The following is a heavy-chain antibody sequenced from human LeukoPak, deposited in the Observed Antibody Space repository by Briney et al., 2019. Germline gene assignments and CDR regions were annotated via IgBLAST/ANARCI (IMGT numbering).Heavy chain of an antibody. CDR1: GFTFRSHA. CDR2: IYENGGTT. J-gene: IGHJ6*02. D-gene: IGHD3-3*01. V-gene: IGHV3-23*01. Sequence: GGSLRLSCVGSGFTFRSHAMSWVRQAPEKGLEFVSGIYENGGTTYYADSVKGRFSISRDNSKNTLYLQMNSLRAEDTAVYYCAKVSDGDDFWSGYYYYYYYGMDVWGQGTTVTVSS. CDR3: AKVSDGDDFWSGYYYYYYYGMDV.